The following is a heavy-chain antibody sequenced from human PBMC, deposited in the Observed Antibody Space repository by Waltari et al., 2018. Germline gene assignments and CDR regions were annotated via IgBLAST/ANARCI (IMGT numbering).Heavy chain of an antibody. V-gene: IGHV4-38-2*01. D-gene: IGHD1-26*01. CDR1: GYSISSGYW. CDR2: LYYTSGNT. CDR3: ANNEWGLPVS. Sequence: QVQLQESGPGLVKPSETLSLTCSVSGYSISSGYWWGWIRQPPGKGLEWIASLYYTSGNTQYTPSLRSRVTISSDTSKNQFSLRLTSVTAADTAVYYCANNEWGLPVSWGQGTLVTVSS. J-gene: IGHJ5*02.